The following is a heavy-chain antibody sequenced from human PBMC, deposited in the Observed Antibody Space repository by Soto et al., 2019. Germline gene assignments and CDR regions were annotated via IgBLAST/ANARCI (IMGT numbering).Heavy chain of an antibody. Sequence: GPTLPNSTQTITLTCTLSEFSLRARAMGVGRSRQPTGKALEWLALIDWDDDKYYSTSLKTRLIISKDTSKNQVVLTMTNMDPVDTATYYCARMTEVLGMDVWGQGTTVTASS. J-gene: IGHJ6*02. CDR3: ARMTEVLGMDV. CDR1: EFSLRARAMG. CDR2: IDWDDDK. V-gene: IGHV2-70*01.